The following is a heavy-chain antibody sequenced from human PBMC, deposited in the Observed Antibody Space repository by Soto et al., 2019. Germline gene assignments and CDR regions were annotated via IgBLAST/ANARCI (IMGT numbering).Heavy chain of an antibody. J-gene: IGHJ4*02. CDR1: GFIFRSYG. Sequence: ESGGGVVQPGRSLRLSCAASGFIFRSYGMHWVRQAPGKGLEWVALISYDGSEKYYADSVKGRFSISRDNSKNTLYLQMSSLRAEDTAVYYCAREERSFSLDFWGQGTQVTVSS. V-gene: IGHV3-30-3*01. D-gene: IGHD3-3*01. CDR3: AREERSFSLDF. CDR2: ISYDGSEK.